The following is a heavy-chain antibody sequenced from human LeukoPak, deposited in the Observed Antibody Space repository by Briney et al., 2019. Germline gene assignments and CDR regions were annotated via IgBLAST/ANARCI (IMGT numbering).Heavy chain of an antibody. D-gene: IGHD1-20*01. Sequence: PGGSLRLSCAASGFTFSNAWMSWIRQPPGKGLEWIGEVNHSGSTNYNPSLKSRVTVSVDTSKNQFSLKLSSVTAADTAVYYCARANYNWNYWDYWGQGTLVTVSS. V-gene: IGHV4-34*01. CDR1: GFTFSNAW. CDR2: VNHSGST. J-gene: IGHJ4*02. CDR3: ARANYNWNYWDY.